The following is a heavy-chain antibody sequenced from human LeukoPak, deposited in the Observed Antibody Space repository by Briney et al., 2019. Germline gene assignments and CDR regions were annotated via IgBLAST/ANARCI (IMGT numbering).Heavy chain of an antibody. CDR2: IKQDGSEK. CDR1: RFTFNSYA. D-gene: IGHD4-17*01. J-gene: IGHJ4*02. V-gene: IGHV3-7*01. CDR3: ARDYGDYEYYFDY. Sequence: GGSLRLSCAASRFTFNSYAMSWVRQAPGKGLEWVANIKQDGSEKYYVDSVKGRFTISRDNAKNSLYLQMNSLRAEDTAVYYCARDYGDYEYYFDYWGQGTLVTVSS.